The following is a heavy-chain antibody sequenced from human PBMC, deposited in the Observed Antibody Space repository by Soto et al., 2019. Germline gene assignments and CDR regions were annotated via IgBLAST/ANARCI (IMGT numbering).Heavy chain of an antibody. CDR3: ARAVVPAAIVQFYYYGMDV. J-gene: IGHJ6*02. V-gene: IGHV1-46*01. CDR2: INPSGGST. Sequence: ASVKVSCKASGYTFTSYYMHWVRQAPGQGLEWMGIINPSGGSTSYAQKFQGRVTMTRDTSTSTVYMELSSLRSEDTAVYYCARAVVPAAIVQFYYYGMDVWGQGATVTVSS. CDR1: GYTFTSYY. D-gene: IGHD2-2*02.